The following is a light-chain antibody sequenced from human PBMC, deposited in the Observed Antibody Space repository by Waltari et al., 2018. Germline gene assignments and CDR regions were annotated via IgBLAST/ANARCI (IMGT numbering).Light chain of an antibody. CDR2: EAT. CDR3: CSFAGRSTWV. J-gene: IGLJ1*01. CDR1: RSDVGTYNL. Sequence: QSALTQPASVSGSPGQSLAVSCTGSRSDVGTYNLVPWYQQPPGKAPKLIIYEATKRPSGVSNRCSGSKSGNMASLTISGLQAEDEAEYYCCSFAGRSTWVFGTGTKVTVL. V-gene: IGLV2-23*01.